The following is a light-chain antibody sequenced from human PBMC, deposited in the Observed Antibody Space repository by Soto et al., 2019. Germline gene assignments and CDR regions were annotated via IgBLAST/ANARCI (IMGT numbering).Light chain of an antibody. Sequence: IQLTQSPSSLSASVGDRVTITCRASQDISSYLAWYQQKPGKAPKVLIFAASTLESGVPLRFSGSGSGTDFTLNISSLLPEDFATYYCQHLNDYPYTFGQGTKLEIK. CDR2: AAS. CDR3: QHLNDYPYT. V-gene: IGKV1-9*01. CDR1: QDISSY. J-gene: IGKJ2*01.